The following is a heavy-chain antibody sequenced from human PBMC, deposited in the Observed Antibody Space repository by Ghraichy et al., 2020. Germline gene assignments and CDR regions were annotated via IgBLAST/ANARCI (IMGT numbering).Heavy chain of an antibody. D-gene: IGHD6-13*01. J-gene: IGHJ4*02. Sequence: SQTLSLTCTVSGGSISSYYWSWIRQPPGKGLEWIGYIYYSGSTNYNPSLKSRVTISVDTSKNQFSLKLSSVTAADTAVYYCASSSSWYPTLTDYWGQGTLVTVSS. CDR3: ASSSSWYPTLTDY. CDR1: GGSISSYY. CDR2: IYYSGST. V-gene: IGHV4-59*01.